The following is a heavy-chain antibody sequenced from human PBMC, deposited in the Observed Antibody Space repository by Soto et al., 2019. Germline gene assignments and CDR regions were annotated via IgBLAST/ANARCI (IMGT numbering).Heavy chain of an antibody. V-gene: IGHV4-4*02. CDR2: IYHSGST. CDR1: GGSISSSNW. J-gene: IGHJ5*02. CDR3: ARDRGLNNWFDP. D-gene: IGHD3-10*01. Sequence: QVQLQESGPGLVKPSGTLSLTCAVSGGSISSSNWWSWVRQPPGKGLEWIGEIYHSGSTNYNPSLKKRVNIPVDKTNNQFSLKLSSVTGADTAVYSCARDRGLNNWFDPWGQGTLVTVSS.